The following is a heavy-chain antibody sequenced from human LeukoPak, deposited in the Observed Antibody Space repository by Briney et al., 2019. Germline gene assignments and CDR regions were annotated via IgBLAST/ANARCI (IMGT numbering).Heavy chain of an antibody. D-gene: IGHD6-19*01. CDR2: IYRGTNGETT. V-gene: IGHV3-15*01. CDR1: GITFSNAW. J-gene: IGHJ4*02. CDR3: TTYGSGSCAV. Sequence: GGSLRLSCAASGITFSNAWMTWVRQAPGKGLEWVGRIYRGTNGETTDYGAPVKGRFTMSRDYSTNTLYLQMNSLKTEDTAVYYCTTYGSGSCAVWGQGTLVAVSS.